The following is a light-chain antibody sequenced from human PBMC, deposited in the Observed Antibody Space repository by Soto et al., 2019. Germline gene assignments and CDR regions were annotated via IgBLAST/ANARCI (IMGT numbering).Light chain of an antibody. Sequence: EIVLTQSPGTLSLSPGERATLSCRASQSVSSSYLAWYQQKPGQAPRLLIYGASSRATGIPDRFSGSGSGTDFTLTISRLETEDFAVYYCQQYGSSHRLTLGGGTKVDIK. V-gene: IGKV3-20*01. CDR1: QSVSSSY. CDR2: GAS. J-gene: IGKJ4*01. CDR3: QQYGSSHRLT.